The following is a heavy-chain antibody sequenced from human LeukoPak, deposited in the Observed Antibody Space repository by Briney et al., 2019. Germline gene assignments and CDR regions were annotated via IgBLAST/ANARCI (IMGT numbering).Heavy chain of an antibody. CDR3: ARVGDGYTIVFDY. V-gene: IGHV4-30-4*08. J-gene: IGHJ4*02. CDR2: IYYSGST. CDR1: GGSISSGDYY. Sequence: PSQTLSLTCTVSGGSISSGDYYWSWIRQPPGKGLEWIGYIYYSGSTYYNPSLKSRVTISVDTSKNQFSLKLSSVAAADTAVYYCARVGDGYTIVFDYWGQGTLVTVSS. D-gene: IGHD5-24*01.